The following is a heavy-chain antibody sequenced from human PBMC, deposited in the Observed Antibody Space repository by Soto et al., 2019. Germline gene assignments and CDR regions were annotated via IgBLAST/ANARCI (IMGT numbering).Heavy chain of an antibody. V-gene: IGHV3-48*02. CDR3: TKSADSAGWGVDF. CDR1: GFMFDSYA. Sequence: TGWSLRLSCVASGFMFDSYAMNWVRQAPGKGLEWVSYISPGGDRIYYAESLKGRITISRDNARNSLSLQMNILSDEDTAVYYCTKSADSAGWGVDFWGQGTLGTVSS. J-gene: IGHJ4*02. D-gene: IGHD6-19*01. CDR2: ISPGGDRI.